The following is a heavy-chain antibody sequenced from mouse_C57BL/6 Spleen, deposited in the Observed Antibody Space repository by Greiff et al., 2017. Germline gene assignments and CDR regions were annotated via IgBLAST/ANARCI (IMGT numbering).Heavy chain of an antibody. Sequence: QVQLQQPGAELVQPGASVKMSCKASGYTFTSYWITWVKQRPGQGLEWIGNINPSNGGTNYNEKFKSKATLTVDKSSSTAYMQLSSLTSEDSAVYYCARASGSSYVYFDYWGQGTTLTVSS. D-gene: IGHD1-1*01. CDR2: INPSNGGT. V-gene: IGHV1-53*01. J-gene: IGHJ2*01. CDR3: ARASGSSYVYFDY. CDR1: GYTFTSYW.